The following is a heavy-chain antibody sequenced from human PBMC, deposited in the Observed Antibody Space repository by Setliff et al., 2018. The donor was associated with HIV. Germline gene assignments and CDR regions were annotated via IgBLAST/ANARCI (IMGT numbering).Heavy chain of an antibody. J-gene: IGHJ4*02. CDR2: IYYSGST. CDR3: ARQGQLGSE. Sequence: SLTCTVSGGSIYGSDYYWGWIRQPPGKGLESIGSIYYSGSTYYKPSLKSRVTISVDTSKNQFSLKLSSVTAADTAVYYCARQGQLGSEWGQGTLVTVS. V-gene: IGHV4-39*01. D-gene: IGHD1-1*01. CDR1: GGSIYGSDYY.